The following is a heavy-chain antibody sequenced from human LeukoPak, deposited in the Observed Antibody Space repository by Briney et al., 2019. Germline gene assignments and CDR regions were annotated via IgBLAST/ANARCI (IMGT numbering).Heavy chain of an antibody. CDR2: IYYSGST. D-gene: IGHD3-22*01. V-gene: IGHV4-30-4*01. J-gene: IGHJ4*02. Sequence: SQTLSLTCTVSGGSISSGDYYWSWIRQPPGKGLEWIGYIYYSGSTYYNPSLKSRVTISVDTSKNLFSLKLSSVTAADTAVYYCARDSSGYYGAFDYWGQGTLVTVSS. CDR1: GGSISSGDYY. CDR3: ARDSSGYYGAFDY.